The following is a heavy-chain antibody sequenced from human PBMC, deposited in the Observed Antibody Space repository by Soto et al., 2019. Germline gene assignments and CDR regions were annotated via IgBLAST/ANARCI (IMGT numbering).Heavy chain of an antibody. D-gene: IGHD3-10*01. CDR3: AKRPYSGSGSYGIDY. V-gene: IGHV3-30*18. CDR1: GFTFSSYG. J-gene: IGHJ4*02. CDR2: ISYDGSNK. Sequence: GGSLRLSCAASGFTFSSYGMHWVRQAPGKGLEWVAVISYDGSNKYYADSVKGRFTISRDNSKNTLYLQMNSLRAEDTAVYYCAKRPYSGSGSYGIDYWGQGTLVTVSS.